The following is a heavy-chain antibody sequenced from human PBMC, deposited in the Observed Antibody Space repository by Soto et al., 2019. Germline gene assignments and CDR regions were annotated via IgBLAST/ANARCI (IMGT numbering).Heavy chain of an antibody. Sequence: GASVKVSCKASGYTFTSYDINWVRQATGQGLEWMGWMNPNSGNTGYAQKFQGRVTMTRNTSISTVYMELSSLRSEDTAVYYCASSIERFGELPLMDVWGQGTTVTVSS. V-gene: IGHV1-8*01. CDR2: MNPNSGNT. J-gene: IGHJ6*02. D-gene: IGHD3-10*01. CDR1: GYTFTSYD. CDR3: ASSIERFGELPLMDV.